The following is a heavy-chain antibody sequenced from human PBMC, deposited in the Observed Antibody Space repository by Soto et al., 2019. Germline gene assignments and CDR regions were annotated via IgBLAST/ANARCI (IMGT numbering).Heavy chain of an antibody. D-gene: IGHD6-13*01. CDR3: ARGYSSSWFRVDY. V-gene: IGHV4-59*01. Sequence: SETLSGTCTVSCGSINNYYWTWIRQPPGKGLEWIGYVYYSGTTDYNPSLRSRLTISVDTSKNQFSLNLNSVTAADTAVYYCARGYSSSWFRVDYCGQGILVTVSS. J-gene: IGHJ4*02. CDR2: VYYSGTT. CDR1: CGSINNYY.